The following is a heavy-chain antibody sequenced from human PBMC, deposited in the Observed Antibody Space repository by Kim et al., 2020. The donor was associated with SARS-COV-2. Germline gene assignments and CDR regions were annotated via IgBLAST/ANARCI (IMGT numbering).Heavy chain of an antibody. J-gene: IGHJ4*02. CDR3: ARRRIAVAVDY. V-gene: IGHV4-34*01. D-gene: IGHD6-19*01. Sequence: NYTPSLKSRVTISVDTSKNQFSLKLSSVTAADTAVYYCARRRIAVAVDYWGQGTLVTVSS.